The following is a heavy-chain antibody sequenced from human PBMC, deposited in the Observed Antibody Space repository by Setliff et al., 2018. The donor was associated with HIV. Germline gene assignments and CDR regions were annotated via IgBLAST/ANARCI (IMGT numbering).Heavy chain of an antibody. D-gene: IGHD3-3*01. CDR2: IYTRGST. Sequence: SETLSLTCSVSGGSISSGTDFWSWIRQPAGKGLEWIGRIYTRGSTNYNPSLKSRVTISIDTSNNQFSLKLSSVTAADTAVYYCARVQSSEYNFWNGAFDPWGQGTLVTVSS. CDR1: GGSISSGTDF. CDR3: ARVQSSEYNFWNGAFDP. V-gene: IGHV4-61*02. J-gene: IGHJ5*02.